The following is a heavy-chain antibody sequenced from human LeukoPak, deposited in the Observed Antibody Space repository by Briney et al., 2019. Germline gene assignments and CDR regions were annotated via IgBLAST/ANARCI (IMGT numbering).Heavy chain of an antibody. V-gene: IGHV4-59*01. J-gene: IGHJ4*02. CDR2: IYYSGST. D-gene: IGHD6-13*01. CDR1: GGSLSSYY. CDR3: ARGRRAAAGLYYFDY. Sequence: SETLSLTCTVSGGSLSSYYWSWVRQPPGKGLEWIGYIYYSGSTNYNPSLTSRVTISVDTSKNQFSLKLSSVTAADTAVYYCARGRRAAAGLYYFDYWGQGTLVTVSS.